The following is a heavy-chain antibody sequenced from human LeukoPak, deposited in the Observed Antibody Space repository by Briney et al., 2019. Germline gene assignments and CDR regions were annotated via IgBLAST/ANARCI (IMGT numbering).Heavy chain of an antibody. CDR2: IYSGGST. CDR1: GFTVRNNY. V-gene: IGHV3-66*01. CDR3: ATGERMVRGDGVDY. J-gene: IGHJ4*02. D-gene: IGHD3-10*01. Sequence: GGSQRLSCAASGFTVRNNYMSWVRQAPGKGLEWVSVIYSGGSTYYADSVKGRFTISRDNSKNTLYLQMNSLRAEDTAVYFCATGERMVRGDGVDYWGQGTLVTASS.